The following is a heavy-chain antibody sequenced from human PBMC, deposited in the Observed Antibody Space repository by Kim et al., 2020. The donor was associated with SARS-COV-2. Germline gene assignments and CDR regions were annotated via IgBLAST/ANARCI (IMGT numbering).Heavy chain of an antibody. CDR1: GFTFSSYA. D-gene: IGHD6-13*01. V-gene: IGHV3-23*01. CDR3: AKVVAAAGTHYYYGMDV. Sequence: LSLTCAASGFTFSSYAMSWVRQAPGKGLEWVSAISGSGGSTYYADSVKGRFTISRDNSKNTLYLQMNSLRAEDTAVYYCAKVVAAAGTHYYYGMDVWGQGTTVTVSS. CDR2: ISGSGGST. J-gene: IGHJ6*02.